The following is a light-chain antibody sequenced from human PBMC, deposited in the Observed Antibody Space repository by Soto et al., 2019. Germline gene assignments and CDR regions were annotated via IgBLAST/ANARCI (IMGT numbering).Light chain of an antibody. Sequence: QSALTQPRSVSGSPGHSVTISCTGTSSDVGAYNYVSWYQQHPGKVPKLMIYDVSRRPSGVPDRFSGSKSGNTASLTISGLQADDEADYYCCSYAGSYTVVFGGGTKLTVL. CDR1: SSDVGAYNY. V-gene: IGLV2-11*01. CDR2: DVS. CDR3: CSYAGSYTVV. J-gene: IGLJ3*02.